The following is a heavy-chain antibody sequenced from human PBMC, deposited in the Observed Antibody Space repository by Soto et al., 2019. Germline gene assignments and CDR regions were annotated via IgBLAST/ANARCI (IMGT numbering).Heavy chain of an antibody. CDR1: GGSFSGYY. CDR3: ARGLRITMIVVAIKGGAFDI. Sequence: QVQLQQWGAGLLKPSETLSLTCAVYGGSFSGYYWSWIRQPPGKGLEWIGEINHSGSTNYNPSLKGRVTISVDTSKNQFSLKLSSVTAADTAVYYCARGLRITMIVVAIKGGAFDIWGQGTMVTVSS. CDR2: INHSGST. V-gene: IGHV4-34*01. J-gene: IGHJ3*02. D-gene: IGHD3-22*01.